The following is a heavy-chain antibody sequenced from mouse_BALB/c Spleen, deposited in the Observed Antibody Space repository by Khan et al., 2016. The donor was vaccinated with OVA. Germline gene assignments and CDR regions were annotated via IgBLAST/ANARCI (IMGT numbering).Heavy chain of an antibody. CDR2: ISPGSGDT. CDR1: GYTFTDYH. V-gene: IGHV1-77*01. D-gene: IGHD1-2*01. Sequence: QVQLQESGAELARPGASVKLSCKASGYTFTDYHINWVKQRTGQGLEWIGEISPGSGDTYYNEKFKCKATLTATNTSTSIYMQLSDLTAEARTVYFCSRRDYFGYTFAYWGQGTLVTVSA. CDR3: SRRDYFGYTFAY. J-gene: IGHJ3*01.